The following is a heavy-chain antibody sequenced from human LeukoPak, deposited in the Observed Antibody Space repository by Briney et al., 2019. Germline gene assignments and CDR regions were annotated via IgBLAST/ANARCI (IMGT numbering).Heavy chain of an antibody. J-gene: IGHJ4*02. Sequence: PSETLSLTCTVSGGSISSSYYYWGWIRQPPGKGLEWIGSIYYSGSTYYNPSLKSRVTISVDTSKNQFSLKLSSVTAADTAVYYCARDRYGVIDYWGQGTLVTVSS. CDR3: ARDRYGVIDY. D-gene: IGHD1-1*01. CDR2: IYYSGST. CDR1: GGSISSSYYY. V-gene: IGHV4-39*07.